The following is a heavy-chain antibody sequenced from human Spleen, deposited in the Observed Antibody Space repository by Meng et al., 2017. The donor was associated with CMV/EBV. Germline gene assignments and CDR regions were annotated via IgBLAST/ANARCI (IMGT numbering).Heavy chain of an antibody. CDR3: ATDRRRSGNWSGSGGIDY. Sequence: GESLKISCAASGFTFSSYGMHWVRQAPGKGLEWVAVISYDGSDKSSADGSNTFSADSVKGRFTISRDNSKNTLYLQMNSLRAEDTAIYYCATDRRRSGNWSGSGGIDYWGQGTLVTVSS. CDR1: GFTFSSYG. D-gene: IGHD6-13*01. V-gene: IGHV3-30*19. CDR2: ISYDGSDKSSADGSNT. J-gene: IGHJ4*02.